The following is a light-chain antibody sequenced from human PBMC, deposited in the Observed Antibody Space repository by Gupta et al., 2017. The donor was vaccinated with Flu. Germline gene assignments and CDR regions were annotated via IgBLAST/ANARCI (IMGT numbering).Light chain of an antibody. J-gene: IGLJ1*01. CDR1: TLANQN. CDR3: QSADSRNNYV. CDR2: KDT. V-gene: IGLV3-25*02. Sequence: SSDLTQPASVSVSPGQTARITCSGDTLANQNAYWYQKKAGQAPVLVIYKDTGRPAGIPGRFSGSRSGTTVTLTISGGKDEEEADYYCQSADSRNNYVFGAGTKVTVL.